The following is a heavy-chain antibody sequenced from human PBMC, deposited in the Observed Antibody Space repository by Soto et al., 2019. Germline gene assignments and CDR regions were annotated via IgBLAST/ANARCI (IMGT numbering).Heavy chain of an antibody. CDR1: GFTFRSFT. D-gene: IGHD6-13*01. Sequence: GGSQRLSCAASGFTFRSFTMNCVRQAPGKGLEWVSTISSNSAYIYYTDALRGRFTISRDNAKNSLHLQMNSLRAEDTAGYYCTRDASRDSSARGWFDPWGPGTLVTVSS. V-gene: IGHV3-21*01. J-gene: IGHJ5*02. CDR3: TRDASRDSSARGWFDP. CDR2: ISSNSAYI.